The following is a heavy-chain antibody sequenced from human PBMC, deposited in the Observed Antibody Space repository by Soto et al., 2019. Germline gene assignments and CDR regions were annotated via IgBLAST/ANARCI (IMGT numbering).Heavy chain of an antibody. J-gene: IGHJ6*02. CDR2: IFSSGTT. D-gene: IGHD3-16*01. V-gene: IGHV4-30-4*01. Sequence: SETLSLTCTVSGDSISSGNKYWSWIRQPPGKGLEWIGYIFSSGTTYYNPSLKSRLTMSLDASQNQFSLKLNSLTDADTAVYFCARVPSPFDYYYAMDVWGQGTTVTISS. CDR1: GDSISSGNKY. CDR3: ARVPSPFDYYYAMDV.